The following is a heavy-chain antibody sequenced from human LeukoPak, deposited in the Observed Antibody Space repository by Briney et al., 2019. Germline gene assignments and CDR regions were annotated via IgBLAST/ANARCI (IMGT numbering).Heavy chain of an antibody. CDR1: GFTFSDYY. J-gene: IGHJ5*02. Sequence: GGSLRLSCAASGFTFSDYYMSWIRQAPGKGLEWVSYISSSSSYTNYADSVKGRFTISRDNAKNSLYLQMNSLRAEDTAVYYCVRPRGSGSYYDNWFDPWGQGTLVTVSS. CDR2: ISSSSSYT. D-gene: IGHD3-10*01. V-gene: IGHV3-11*06. CDR3: VRPRGSGSYYDNWFDP.